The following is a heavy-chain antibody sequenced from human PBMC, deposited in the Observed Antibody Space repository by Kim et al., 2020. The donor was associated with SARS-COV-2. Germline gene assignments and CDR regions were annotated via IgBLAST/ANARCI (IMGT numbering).Heavy chain of an antibody. Sequence: GGSLRLSCAASGFTFDDYAMHWVRQAPGKGLEWVSGISWNSGSIGYADSVKGRFTISRDNAKNSLYLQMNSLRAEDTALYYCAKDTRKRKVAGIDYWGQGTLVTVSS. CDR1: GFTFDDYA. D-gene: IGHD6-19*01. CDR3: AKDTRKRKVAGIDY. J-gene: IGHJ4*02. V-gene: IGHV3-9*01. CDR2: ISWNSGSI.